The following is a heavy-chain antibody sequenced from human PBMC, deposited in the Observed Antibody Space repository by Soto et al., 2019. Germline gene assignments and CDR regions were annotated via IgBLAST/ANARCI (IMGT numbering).Heavy chain of an antibody. CDR2: IYPGDSDT. V-gene: IGHV5-51*01. CDR1: EYSFTSYG. CDR3: ARMNSVAVGRGRFDT. Sequence: PXESLKISCQGSEYSFTSYGVVWVRQMPGKGLEWMGIIYPGDSDTRYSPSFQGQVTISADKSISTAYLQWSSLKASDTAMYYCARMNSVAVGRGRFDTWGQGTLVTVPS. J-gene: IGHJ5*02. D-gene: IGHD6-19*01.